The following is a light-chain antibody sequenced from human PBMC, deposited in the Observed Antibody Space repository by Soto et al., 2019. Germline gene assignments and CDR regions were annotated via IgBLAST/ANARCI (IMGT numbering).Light chain of an antibody. CDR1: SSDIGGYNY. V-gene: IGLV2-14*03. J-gene: IGLJ1*01. CDR2: DVS. Sequence: QSALTQPASVSGSPGQSITISCTGTSSDIGGYNYVPWYQQLPGKVPKLIIYDVSNRPSGVSDRFSGSKSGNAASLTISGLQAEDEADYYCSSYTSTSTLYVFGTGTKVTVL. CDR3: SSYTSTSTLYV.